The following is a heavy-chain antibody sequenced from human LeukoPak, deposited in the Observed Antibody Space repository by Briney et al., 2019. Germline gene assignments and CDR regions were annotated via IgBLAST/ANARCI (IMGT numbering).Heavy chain of an antibody. J-gene: IGHJ4*02. V-gene: IGHV3-7*01. D-gene: IGHD6-13*01. CDR3: TREAAAGIDY. Sequence: GGSLRLSCAASGFTFSTYWMSWVRQAPGKGLEWVANIKQDGSEKYYLDSVKGRFTISRDNAKNSLYLQMNSLRAEDTAVYFRTREAAAGIDYWGQGTLVTVSS. CDR1: GFTFSTYW. CDR2: IKQDGSEK.